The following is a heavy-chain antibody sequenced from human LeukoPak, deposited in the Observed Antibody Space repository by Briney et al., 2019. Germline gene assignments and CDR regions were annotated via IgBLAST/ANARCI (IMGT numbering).Heavy chain of an antibody. CDR2: ISKDGTTT. D-gene: IGHD2-2*02. Sequence: GSLSLSCAASGFTSSSYGMHWVRQAPGKGRLWASRISKDGTTTNYAASVKGRFTTNRDNAKDTVYLQMNSLGVEDTAVYYCARDPLVYMWGQGSLVTVSS. V-gene: IGHV3-74*01. CDR1: GFTSSSYG. J-gene: IGHJ4*02. CDR3: ARDPLVYM.